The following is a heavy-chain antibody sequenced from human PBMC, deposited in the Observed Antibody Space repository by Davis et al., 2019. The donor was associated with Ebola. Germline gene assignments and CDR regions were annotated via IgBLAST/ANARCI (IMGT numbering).Heavy chain of an antibody. J-gene: IGHJ4*02. Sequence: GESLKISCAASGFTFRTFGMNWVRQAPGKGLEWVANIKQDGSEKYYVDSVKGRFTISRDNAKNSLYLQMNSLRDEDTAVYYCARVVVRDGYNYGCFDYWGQGTLVTVSS. CDR3: ARVVVRDGYNYGCFDY. CDR1: GFTFRTFG. V-gene: IGHV3-7*01. D-gene: IGHD5-24*01. CDR2: IKQDGSEK.